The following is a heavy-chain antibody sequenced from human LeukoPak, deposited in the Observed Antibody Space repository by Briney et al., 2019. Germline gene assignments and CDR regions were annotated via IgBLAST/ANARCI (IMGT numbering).Heavy chain of an antibody. Sequence: PSETLSLTCTVSGGSISSYYWSWIRQPPGKGLEWIGYIYYSGSTNYNPSLKSRVTISVDTSKNQFSLKLSSVTAADTAVYYCERAIVVVPSAANWFDPWGQGTLVTVSS. CDR3: ERAIVVVPSAANWFDP. V-gene: IGHV4-59*01. CDR2: IYYSGST. D-gene: IGHD2-21*01. J-gene: IGHJ5*02. CDR1: GGSISSYY.